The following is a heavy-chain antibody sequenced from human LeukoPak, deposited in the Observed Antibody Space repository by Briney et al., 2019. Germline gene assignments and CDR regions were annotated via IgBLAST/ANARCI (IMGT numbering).Heavy chain of an antibody. CDR1: GFTFDDYG. Sequence: PGGSLRLSCAASGFTFDDYGMSWVRQAPGKGLEWVSGINWNGGSTGYADSVKGRFTISRDNAKNPLYLQMNSLRAEDTALYYCARGRIAAAGYYFDYWGQGTLVTVSS. J-gene: IGHJ4*02. CDR3: ARGRIAAAGYYFDY. D-gene: IGHD6-13*01. V-gene: IGHV3-20*04. CDR2: INWNGGST.